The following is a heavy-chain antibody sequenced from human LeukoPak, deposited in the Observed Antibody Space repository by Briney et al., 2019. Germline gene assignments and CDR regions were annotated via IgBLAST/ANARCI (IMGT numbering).Heavy chain of an antibody. Sequence: TGGSLRLSCAASGFTVSTNYMSWVRQAPGKGLEWVSSIYRDGGTYFADSVKGRFTISRDNAKNSLSLQMNSLRADDTAVYFCTRPDYYRGAESYGGDYWGQGTLVTVSS. CDR2: IYRDGGT. CDR3: TRPDYYRGAESYGGDY. J-gene: IGHJ4*02. D-gene: IGHD3-10*01. CDR1: GFTVSTNY. V-gene: IGHV3-66*04.